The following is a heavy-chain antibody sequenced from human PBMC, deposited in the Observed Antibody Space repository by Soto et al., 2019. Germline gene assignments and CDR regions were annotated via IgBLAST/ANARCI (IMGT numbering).Heavy chain of an antibody. Sequence: SETLSLTCTVSGGSISSYYWSWIRQPPGKGLEWIGYIYYSGSTNYNPSLKSRVTISVDTSKNQFSLKLSSVTAADTAVYYCAREGGDSSGYYSEYYFDYWGQGTLVTVSS. CDR1: GGSISSYY. J-gene: IGHJ4*02. CDR2: IYYSGST. D-gene: IGHD3-22*01. V-gene: IGHV4-59*01. CDR3: AREGGDSSGYYSEYYFDY.